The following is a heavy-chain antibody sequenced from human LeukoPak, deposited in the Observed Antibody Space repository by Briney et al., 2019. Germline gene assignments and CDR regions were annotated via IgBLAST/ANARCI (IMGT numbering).Heavy chain of an antibody. V-gene: IGHV1-18*01. D-gene: IGHD4-17*01. J-gene: IGHJ4*02. Sequence: ASVKVSCKASGYTFTSYGITWVRQAPGQGLEWMGRISANNGNTNYAQKLQGRVTMTTDTSTSTAFMEVRSLRSDDTAVYYCGRNYGENYWGQGTLVTVSS. CDR3: GRNYGENY. CDR2: ISANNGNT. CDR1: GYTFTSYG.